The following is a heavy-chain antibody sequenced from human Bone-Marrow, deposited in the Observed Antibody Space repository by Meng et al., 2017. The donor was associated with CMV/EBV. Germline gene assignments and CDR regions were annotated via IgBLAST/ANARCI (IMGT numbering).Heavy chain of an antibody. J-gene: IGHJ6*02. D-gene: IGHD6-13*01. Sequence: GESLKISCKGSGYSFTSYWIGWVRQMPGKGLEWMGIIYPGDSDTRYSPSFQGQVTISADKSISTAYLQWSSLKASDTAMYHCARWLYSSSWYHGMDVWGQGTTVTVSS. CDR1: GYSFTSYW. CDR3: ARWLYSSSWYHGMDV. CDR2: IYPGDSDT. V-gene: IGHV5-51*01.